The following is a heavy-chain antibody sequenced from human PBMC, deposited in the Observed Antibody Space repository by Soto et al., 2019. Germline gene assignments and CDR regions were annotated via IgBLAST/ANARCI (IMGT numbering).Heavy chain of an antibody. CDR1: GFTFDDYA. J-gene: IGHJ4*02. CDR3: AKDNDFWSGSLDY. D-gene: IGHD3-3*01. Sequence: GGSLRLSCAASGFTFDDYAMHWVRQAPGKGLEWVSGISWNSGSIGYADSVKGRFTISRDNAKNSLYLQMNSLRAEDTALYYCAKDNDFWSGSLDYWGQGTLVTVYS. CDR2: ISWNSGSI. V-gene: IGHV3-9*01.